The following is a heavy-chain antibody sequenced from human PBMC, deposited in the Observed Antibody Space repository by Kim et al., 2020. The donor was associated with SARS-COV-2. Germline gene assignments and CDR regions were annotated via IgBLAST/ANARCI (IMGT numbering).Heavy chain of an antibody. CDR2: VYHSGST. D-gene: IGHD3-22*01. CDR3: ASLPHDSSGYVDS. V-gene: IGHV4-39*01. J-gene: IGHJ4*02. CDR1: GGSISSSFNY. Sequence: SETLSLTCTVSGGSISSSFNYWGWIRQPPGKGLEWIGSVYHSGSTYDSPSLKSRVTVSVDTSKNEFYLKVTSVTAADTAVYFCASLPHDSSGYVDSWGPGILVTVSS.